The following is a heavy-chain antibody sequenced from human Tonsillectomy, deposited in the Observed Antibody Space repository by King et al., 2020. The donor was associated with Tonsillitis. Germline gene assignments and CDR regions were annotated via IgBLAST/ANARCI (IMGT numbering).Heavy chain of an antibody. CDR1: GFTFGDYA. Sequence: QLVQSGGGLVQPGRSLRLSCTASGFTFGDYAMSWVRQAPGKGLEWVGFIRSEAYGGTTDYAASVKGRFTISRDSSKTIAYLQMNSLKTEDTAVYYCTRAVYGDSYFDYWGQGTLVTVSS. J-gene: IGHJ4*02. CDR3: TRAVYGDSYFDY. D-gene: IGHD4-17*01. V-gene: IGHV3-49*04. CDR2: IRSEAYGGTT.